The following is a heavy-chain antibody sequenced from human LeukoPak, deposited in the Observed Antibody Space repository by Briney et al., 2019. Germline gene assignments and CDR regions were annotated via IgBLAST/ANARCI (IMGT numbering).Heavy chain of an antibody. V-gene: IGHV3-7*01. D-gene: IGHD3-22*01. CDR3: VRLWDSSGFFGY. Sequence: GGSLTLSCVVSGFTFNNYWMSWVRQAPGKGLEWVANIQKDGSEKHYVASVEGRFTISRDNAENSLFLQLNSLRVDDTAVYYCVRLWDSSGFFGYWGQGALVTVSS. J-gene: IGHJ4*02. CDR1: GFTFNNYW. CDR2: IQKDGSEK.